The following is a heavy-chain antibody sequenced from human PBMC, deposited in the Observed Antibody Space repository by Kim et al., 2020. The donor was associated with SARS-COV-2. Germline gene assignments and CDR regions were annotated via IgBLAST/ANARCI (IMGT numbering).Heavy chain of an antibody. V-gene: IGHV1-69*13. Sequence: SVKVSCKASGGTFSSYGISWVRQAPGQGLEWMGGIIPIFGTANYAQKFQGRVTITADESTSTAYMELSTLRSEDTAVYYCARVGYYDSSAYYYADHFDYWGREPWSPSPQ. CDR1: GGTFSSYG. CDR2: IIPIFGTA. D-gene: IGHD3-22*01. CDR3: ARVGYYDSSAYYYADHFDY. J-gene: IGHJ4*02.